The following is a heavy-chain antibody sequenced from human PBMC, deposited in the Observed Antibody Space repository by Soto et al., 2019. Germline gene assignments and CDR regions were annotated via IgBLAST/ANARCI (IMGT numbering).Heavy chain of an antibody. Sequence: QVRLVESGGGLVKPEGSLTLSCAASGFSLRDYDMTWIRQAPGKGLELLSYINPGGDVIKYVDSVKGRFTISRDNAKNSLYLHMNNMRAEDTAVYYCTRDPRITDFWGQGPLVTVSS. J-gene: IGHJ4*02. CDR2: INPGGDVI. CDR1: GFSLRDYD. V-gene: IGHV3-11*01. D-gene: IGHD3-16*01. CDR3: TRDPRITDF.